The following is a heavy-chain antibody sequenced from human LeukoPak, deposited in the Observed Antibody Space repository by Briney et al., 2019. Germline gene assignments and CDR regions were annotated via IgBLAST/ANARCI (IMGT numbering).Heavy chain of an antibody. J-gene: IGHJ4*02. D-gene: IGHD5-18*01. V-gene: IGHV1-69*04. CDR1: GGTFSSYA. CDR3: ARDRTAMAYAFDY. CDR2: IIPILGIA. Sequence: GASVKVSCKASGGTFSSYAISWVRQAPGQGLEWMGRIIPILGIANYAQKFQGRVTITADKSTSTAYMELSSLRSEDTAVYCCARDRTAMAYAFDYWGQGTLVTVSS.